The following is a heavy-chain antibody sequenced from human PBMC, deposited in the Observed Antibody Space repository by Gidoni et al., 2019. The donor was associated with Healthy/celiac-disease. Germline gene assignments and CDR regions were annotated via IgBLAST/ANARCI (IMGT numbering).Heavy chain of an antibody. CDR3: ANARDFWSGYYYYFDY. Sequence: EVQLLESGGGLVQPGGSLRLFCAASGFTFSSHAMSWVRQAPGKGLEWVSAISGSGGSTYYADSVKGRFTISRDNSKNTVYLQMKSLRAEDTAVYYCANARDFWSGYYYYFDYWGQGTLVTVSS. D-gene: IGHD3-3*01. V-gene: IGHV3-23*01. CDR1: GFTFSSHA. CDR2: ISGSGGST. J-gene: IGHJ4*02.